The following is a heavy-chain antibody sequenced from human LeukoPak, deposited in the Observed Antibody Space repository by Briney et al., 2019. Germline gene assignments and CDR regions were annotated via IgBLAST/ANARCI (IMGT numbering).Heavy chain of an antibody. V-gene: IGHV5-51*01. CDR1: GYSFTSYW. D-gene: IGHD3-10*01. CDR2: IPPGDSDT. J-gene: IGHJ4*02. Sequence: EETLKISCKGSGYSFTSYWIGWVRQMPGKGLEWMGLIPPGDSDTRYSPSLQGHVTISADKSSSTAYLQWSSLKASDTAMYYCARVLPMGTYRYFGSWGQGTLVTVSS. CDR3: ARVLPMGTYRYFGS.